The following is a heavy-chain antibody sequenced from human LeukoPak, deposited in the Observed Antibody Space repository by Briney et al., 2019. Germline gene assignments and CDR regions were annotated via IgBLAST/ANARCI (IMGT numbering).Heavy chain of an antibody. D-gene: IGHD6-13*01. CDR2: IYYSGST. CDR3: ARGSSSWPFDY. Sequence: PSETLSLTCTVSGGSISSYYWSWIRQPPGKGLKWIGYIYYSGSTNYNPSLKSRVTISVDTSKNQFSLKLSSVTAADTAVYYCARGSSSWPFDYWGQGTLVTVSS. CDR1: GGSISSYY. V-gene: IGHV4-59*01. J-gene: IGHJ4*02.